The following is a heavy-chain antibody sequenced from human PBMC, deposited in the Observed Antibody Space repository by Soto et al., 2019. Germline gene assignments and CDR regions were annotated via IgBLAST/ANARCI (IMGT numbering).Heavy chain of an antibody. V-gene: IGHV4-39*01. CDR3: ARHNNYGDYVHWFDP. J-gene: IGHJ5*02. CDR1: GGSISSSSYY. Sequence: SETLSLTCTVSGGSISSSSYYWGWIRQPPGKGLEWIGSIYYSGSTYYNPSLKSRVTISVDTSKNQFSLKLSSVTAADTAVYYCARHNNYGDYVHWFDPWGQGTLVT. D-gene: IGHD4-17*01. CDR2: IYYSGST.